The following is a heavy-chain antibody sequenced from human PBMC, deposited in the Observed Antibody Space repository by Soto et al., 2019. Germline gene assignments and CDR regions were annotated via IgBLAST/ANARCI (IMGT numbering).Heavy chain of an antibody. J-gene: IGHJ5*02. CDR1: GFTFSSYE. V-gene: IGHV3-48*03. CDR2: ISSSGSTI. CDR3: ASSGWYHWFDP. D-gene: IGHD6-19*01. Sequence: EVQLVESGGGLVQPGGSLRLSCAASGFTFSSYEMNWVRQAQGKGLEWVSYISSSGSTIYYADSVKGRFTISRDNAKNSLYLQMNSLRAEDTAVYYCASSGWYHWFDPWGQGTLVTVSS.